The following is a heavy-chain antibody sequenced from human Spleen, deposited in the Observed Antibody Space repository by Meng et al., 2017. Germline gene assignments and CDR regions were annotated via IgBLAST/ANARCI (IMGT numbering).Heavy chain of an antibody. V-gene: IGHV3-48*03. J-gene: IGHJ4*02. CDR2: ISSSGSTI. CDR3: AKGVGPGRDPIDH. D-gene: IGHD5-24*01. CDR1: GFTSSSYE. Sequence: GESLKISCAVSGFTSSSYEMNWVRQAPGKGLEWVSYISSSGSTIYSADSVKGRFTISRDNAKNSLYLQMNSLRAEDTAMYVCAKGVGPGRDPIDHWGQGTLVTVSS.